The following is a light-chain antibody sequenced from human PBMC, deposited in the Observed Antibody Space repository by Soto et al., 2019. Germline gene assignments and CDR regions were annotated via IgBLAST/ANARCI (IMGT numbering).Light chain of an antibody. J-gene: IGLJ1*01. CDR2: EVS. CDR3: SSYTTSSTLACV. Sequence: QSVLTQPASVSGSPGPSITISCTGTTRDVGGYNFVSWYQHHPGEAPKLMIYEVSNRPSGVSHRFSASKSGNTASLTISGLQAEDEADYYCSSYTTSSTLACVFGTGTKVTVL. CDR1: TRDVGGYNF. V-gene: IGLV2-14*01.